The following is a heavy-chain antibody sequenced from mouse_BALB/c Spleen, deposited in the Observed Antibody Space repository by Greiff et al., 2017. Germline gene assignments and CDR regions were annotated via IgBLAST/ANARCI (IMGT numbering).Heavy chain of an antibody. J-gene: IGHJ3*01. Sequence: EVKLVESGPGLVKPSQSLSLTCSVTGYSITSGYYWNWIRQFPGNKLEWMGYISYDGSNNYNPSLKNRISITRDTSKNQFFLKLNSVTTEDTATYYCARAQLGLRGFAYWGQGTLVTVSA. CDR1: GYSITSGYY. D-gene: IGHD3-1*01. V-gene: IGHV3-6*02. CDR2: ISYDGSN. CDR3: ARAQLGLRGFAY.